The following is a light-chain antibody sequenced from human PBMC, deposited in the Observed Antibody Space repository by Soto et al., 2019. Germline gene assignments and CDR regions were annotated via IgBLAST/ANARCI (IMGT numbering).Light chain of an antibody. CDR3: QQYAGSPRT. J-gene: IGKJ1*01. Sequence: EIVLTQSPGTLSLYTGERATLSCRASQSVSSSYLAWYQQKPGQAPRLLIYSASRRATGIPDRFTGSGSGTDFTLTINRVEPEDFAVYFCQQYAGSPRTFGQGTKVDIK. CDR2: SAS. V-gene: IGKV3-20*01. CDR1: QSVSSSY.